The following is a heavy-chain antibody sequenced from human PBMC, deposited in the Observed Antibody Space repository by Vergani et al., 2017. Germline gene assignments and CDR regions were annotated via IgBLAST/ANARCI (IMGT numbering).Heavy chain of an antibody. V-gene: IGHV4-39*01. CDR1: NDSVSNTFYY. CDR2: IHYSGST. J-gene: IGHJ5*02. D-gene: IGHD2-15*01. Sequence: QVQLQESGPGLVKPSETLSLTCTVSNDSVSNTFYYWGWIRQTPGKGLEWIGSIHYSGSTYYNPSLESRVIMSVDTSKSQFSLKLSSVTAADTAVYYCTGHWAVVAANNWFYPCGQGTLVTVSS. CDR3: TGHWAVVAANNWFYP.